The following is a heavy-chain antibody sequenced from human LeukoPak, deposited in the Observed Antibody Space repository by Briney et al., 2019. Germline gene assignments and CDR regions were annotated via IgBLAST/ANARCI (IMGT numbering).Heavy chain of an antibody. D-gene: IGHD1-26*01. CDR3: ARERGFAAWYFDL. J-gene: IGHJ2*01. CDR2: ISGSGGST. CDR1: GFTFSSYA. Sequence: PGGSLRLSCAASGFTFSSYAMSWVRQAPGKGLEWVSAISGSGGSTYYADSVKDRFAISRDKSKNTLYLQMNSLRAEDTAVYYCARERGFAAWYFDLWGRGTLVTVSS. V-gene: IGHV3-23*01.